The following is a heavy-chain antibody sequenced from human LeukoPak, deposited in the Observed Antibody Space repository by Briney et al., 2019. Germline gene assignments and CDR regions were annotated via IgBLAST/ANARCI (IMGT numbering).Heavy chain of an antibody. CDR3: ATRNTTTVTTFDAFDI. J-gene: IGHJ3*02. Sequence: GGSLRLSCAASGFTFSSYAMSWVRQAPGKGLEWVSAISGSGGSTYYADSVKGRFTISRDNAKNSLYLQMNSLRVEDTAVYYCATRNTTTVTTFDAFDIWGQGTMVTVSS. V-gene: IGHV3-23*01. D-gene: IGHD4-17*01. CDR2: ISGSGGST. CDR1: GFTFSSYA.